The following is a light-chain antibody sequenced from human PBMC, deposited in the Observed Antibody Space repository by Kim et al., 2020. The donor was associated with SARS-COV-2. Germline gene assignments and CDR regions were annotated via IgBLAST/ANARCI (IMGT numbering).Light chain of an antibody. CDR2: TAS. CDR1: QSISTN. V-gene: IGKV3-15*01. J-gene: IGKJ1*01. CDR3: QQYYDWPWT. Sequence: EIVMTQSPATLSVSPGEGVTLSCRASQSISTNLGWYQQKPGQAPRLLIYTASTRATGIPARFSGSGSGTEFTLTISSLQSEDFAVYSCQQYYDWPWTFGQGTNVDIK.